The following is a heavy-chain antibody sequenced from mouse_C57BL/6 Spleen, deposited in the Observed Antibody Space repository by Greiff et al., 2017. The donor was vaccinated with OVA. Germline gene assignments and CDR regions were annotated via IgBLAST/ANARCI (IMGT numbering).Heavy chain of an antibody. CDR3: TRDHGSSSYYAMDY. CDR1: GFTFSSYA. Sequence: EVQLVESGEGLVKPGGSLKLSCAASGFTFSSYAMSWVRQTPEKRLEWVAYISSGGDYIYYADTVKGRFTISRDNARNTLYLQMSSLKSEDTAMYYCTRDHGSSSYYAMDYWGQGTSVTVSS. D-gene: IGHD1-1*01. J-gene: IGHJ4*01. V-gene: IGHV5-9-1*02. CDR2: ISSGGDYI.